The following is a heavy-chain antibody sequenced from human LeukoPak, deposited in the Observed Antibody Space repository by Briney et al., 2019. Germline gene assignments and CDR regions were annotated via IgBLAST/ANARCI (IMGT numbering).Heavy chain of an antibody. D-gene: IGHD5-12*01. CDR3: ARRRGYSGYGINY. J-gene: IGHJ4*02. V-gene: IGHV4-34*01. Sequence: SETLSLTCAVYGGSFSDYYWSWIRQPPGKGLEWIGEINHSGSTNYNPSLKSRVTISVDTSKNQFSLKLSSVTAADTAVYYCARRRGYSGYGINYWGQGTLVTVSS. CDR2: INHSGST. CDR1: GGSFSDYY.